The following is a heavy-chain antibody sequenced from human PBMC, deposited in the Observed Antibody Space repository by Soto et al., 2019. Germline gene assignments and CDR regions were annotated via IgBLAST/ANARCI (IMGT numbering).Heavy chain of an antibody. CDR2: ISGTGGST. CDR3: AKVIGYYYFDY. V-gene: IGHV3-23*01. Sequence: PVGSLRLSCAASGFTFSSYAMNWVRQAPGKGLEWVSGISGTGGSTYYADSVKGRFTISRDTSKSTLYLQMNSLRAEDTAVYYCAKVIGYYYFDYWGQGTLVTVSS. D-gene: IGHD3-22*01. CDR1: GFTFSSYA. J-gene: IGHJ4*02.